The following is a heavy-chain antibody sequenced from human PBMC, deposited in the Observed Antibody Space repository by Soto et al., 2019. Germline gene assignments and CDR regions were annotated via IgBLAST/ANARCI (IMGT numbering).Heavy chain of an antibody. V-gene: IGHV6-1*01. J-gene: IGHJ4*02. D-gene: IGHD6-19*01. CDR1: GDSVSSNTAA. Sequence: SQTLSLTCAICGDSVSSNTAAWNWIRSSPSRGLEWLGRTYYRSNWRHDYAVSVKSRITVNPDTSKNHFSLQLNSVTPADTAVYYCARGVAGSGFDLWGQGTLVTVSS. CDR2: TYYRSNWRH. CDR3: ARGVAGSGFDL.